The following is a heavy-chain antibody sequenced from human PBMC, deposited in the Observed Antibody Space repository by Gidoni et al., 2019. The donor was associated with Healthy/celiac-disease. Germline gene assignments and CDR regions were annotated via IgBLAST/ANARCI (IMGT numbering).Heavy chain of an antibody. J-gene: IGHJ5*02. V-gene: IGHV4-34*01. D-gene: IGHD2-2*01. Sequence: QVQLQQWGAGLLKPSETLSLTCAVYGGSFSGYYWSWIRQPPGKGLEWIGEINHSGSTNYNPSLKSRVTISVDTSKNQFSLKLSSVTAADTAVYYCARGRRWGVPAAIPNWFDPWGQGTLVTVSS. CDR2: INHSGST. CDR3: ARGRRWGVPAAIPNWFDP. CDR1: GGSFSGYY.